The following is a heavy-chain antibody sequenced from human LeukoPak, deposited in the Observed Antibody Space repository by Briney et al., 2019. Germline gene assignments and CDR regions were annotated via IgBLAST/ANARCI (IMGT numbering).Heavy chain of an antibody. CDR1: GYSFGTNW. CDR2: IYPDDSDT. J-gene: IGHJ5*02. V-gene: IGHV5-51*01. CDR3: VRQIKYSDGGHWFDP. D-gene: IGHD5-12*01. Sequence: NRGESLKISCKGSGYSFGTNWIGWVRQMSGEGLEWMGIIYPDDSDTRYSPSFRGQVTISADKSINTAYLQWSSLKASDTAMYYCVRQIKYSDGGHWFDPWGQGTLVTVSS.